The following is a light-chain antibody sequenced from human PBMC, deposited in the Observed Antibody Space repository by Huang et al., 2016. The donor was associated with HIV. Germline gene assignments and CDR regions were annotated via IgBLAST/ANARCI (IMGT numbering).Light chain of an antibody. Sequence: DIVMTQSPDSLAVSLGERATINCQSSQSVLYSSNSKNYLAWLQQKPGQPPKVLIYWASTRESGVPERFSGSGSGTDFTLTISSLQAEDVAVYYCQQYYSTPPTFGQGTKVEIK. V-gene: IGKV4-1*01. CDR2: WAS. J-gene: IGKJ1*01. CDR1: QSVLYSSNSKNY. CDR3: QQYYSTPPT.